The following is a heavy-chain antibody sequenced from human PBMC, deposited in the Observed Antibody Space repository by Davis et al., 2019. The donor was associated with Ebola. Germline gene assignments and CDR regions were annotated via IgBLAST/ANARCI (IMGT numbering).Heavy chain of an antibody. CDR1: GYTFTSYA. Sequence: ASVKVSCKASGYTFTSYAMHWVRQAPGQRLEWMGWINAGNGNTKYSQKFQGRVTITRDTSASTAYMELSSLRSEDTAVYYCARLTAYDDFYIPADLWGQGTLVTVSS. CDR3: ARLTAYDDFYIPADL. CDR2: INAGNGNT. D-gene: IGHD3-3*01. V-gene: IGHV1-3*01. J-gene: IGHJ5*02.